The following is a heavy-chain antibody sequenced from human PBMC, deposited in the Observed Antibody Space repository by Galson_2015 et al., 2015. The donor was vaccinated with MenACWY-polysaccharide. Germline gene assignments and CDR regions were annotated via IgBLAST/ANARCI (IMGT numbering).Heavy chain of an antibody. D-gene: IGHD1-1*01. J-gene: IGHJ4*02. Sequence: SETLSLTCTVSGGSIRSYYWSWLRQPPGKGLEWIGLIYYSGNTYYNSSLNSRSTISVDTSKNQFSLKLNSVTAAGPAVYYCARCAVTPTTSRQYYLDFWGQGTLVTVSS. CDR3: ARCAVTPTTSRQYYLDF. CDR1: GGSIRSYY. V-gene: IGHV4-59*01. CDR2: IYYSGNT.